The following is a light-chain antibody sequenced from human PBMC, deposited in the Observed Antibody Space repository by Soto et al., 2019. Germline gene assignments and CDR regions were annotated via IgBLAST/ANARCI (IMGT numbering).Light chain of an antibody. Sequence: DIDITHSPSSRSLSVLDIFSINCLASQSIATYLNWYQQKPGKAPKLLIYDASSLQSGVPSRFSGSGSGTEFTLTITSLQSEDFAVYYCQQYDNWPPITFGQGTRLEIK. V-gene: IGKV1-39*01. CDR1: QSIATY. J-gene: IGKJ5*01. CDR2: DAS. CDR3: QQYDNWPPIT.